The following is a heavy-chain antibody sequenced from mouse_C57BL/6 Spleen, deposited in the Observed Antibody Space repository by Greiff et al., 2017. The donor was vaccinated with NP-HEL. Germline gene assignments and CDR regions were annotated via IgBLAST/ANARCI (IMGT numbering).Heavy chain of an antibody. V-gene: IGHV5-9-1*02. J-gene: IGHJ2*01. CDR3: TRGGITTVVAHFDY. D-gene: IGHD1-1*01. CDR2: ISSGGDYI. Sequence: EVQLVESGEGLVKPGGSLKLSCAASGFTFSSYAMSWVRQTPEKRLEGVAYISSGGDYIYYADTLKGRFTISRDNARNTLYLQMSSLKSEDTAMYYCTRGGITTVVAHFDYWGQGTTLTVSS. CDR1: GFTFSSYA.